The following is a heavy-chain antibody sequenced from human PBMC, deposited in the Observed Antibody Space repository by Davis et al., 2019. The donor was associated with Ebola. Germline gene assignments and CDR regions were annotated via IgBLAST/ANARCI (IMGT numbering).Heavy chain of an antibody. CDR1: GYTFTSYY. CDR3: ARKLAYCGGDCYSYFDY. D-gene: IGHD2-21*01. CDR2: INPSGCST. Sequence: ASVKVSCKASGYTFTSYYMHWVRQAPGQGLEWMGIINPSGCSTSYAQKFQGRVTMTRDTSTSTVYMELSSLRSEDTAVYYCARKLAYCGGDCYSYFDYWGQGTLVTVSS. J-gene: IGHJ4*02. V-gene: IGHV1-46*01.